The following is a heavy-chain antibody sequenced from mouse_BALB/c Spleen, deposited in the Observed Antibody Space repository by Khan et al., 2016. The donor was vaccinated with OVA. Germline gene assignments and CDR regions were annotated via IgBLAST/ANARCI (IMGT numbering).Heavy chain of an antibody. CDR3: AHHSYDPRYFDD. V-gene: IGHV14-3*02. J-gene: IGHJ1*01. CDR1: GFNIKDTY. D-gene: IGHD2-3*01. Sequence: VRLQQSGAELVKPGASVKLSCTASGFNIKDTYIHWVKQRPEQGLEWIGRIAPANGNTKYDQKFQGKATITAATSSNTSYLQLSSLTSEDTAVCYCAHHSYDPRYFDDWGEGTTVIVSS. CDR2: IAPANGNT.